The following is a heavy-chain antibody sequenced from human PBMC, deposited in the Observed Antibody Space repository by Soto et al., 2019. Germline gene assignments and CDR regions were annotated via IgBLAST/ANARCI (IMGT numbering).Heavy chain of an antibody. D-gene: IGHD2-15*01. CDR2: IYYSGST. Sequence: QVQLQESGPGLVKPSQTLSLTCTVSGGSISSGGYYWSWIRQHPGKGLEWIGYIYYSGSTYYNPSLKSRVTISVDTSKNQFSLKLSSVTAADTAVYYCARVYCSGGSCYSGHLDYWGQGTLVTVSS. CDR1: GGSISSGGYY. J-gene: IGHJ4*02. V-gene: IGHV4-31*03. CDR3: ARVYCSGGSCYSGHLDY.